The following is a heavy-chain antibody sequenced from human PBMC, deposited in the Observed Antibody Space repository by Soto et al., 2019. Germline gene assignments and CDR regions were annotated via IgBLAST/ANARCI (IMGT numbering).Heavy chain of an antibody. J-gene: IGHJ4*02. Sequence: SQTLSLTCAVYGGSFSGYYWSWIRQPPGKGLEWIGEINHSGSTNYNPSLKSRVTMTRDTSISTAYMELSRLRSDDTAVYYCARDPRYSGYEFDYWGQGTLVTVSS. D-gene: IGHD5-12*01. V-gene: IGHV4-34*10. CDR3: ARDPRYSGYEFDY. CDR2: INHSGST. CDR1: GGSFSGYY.